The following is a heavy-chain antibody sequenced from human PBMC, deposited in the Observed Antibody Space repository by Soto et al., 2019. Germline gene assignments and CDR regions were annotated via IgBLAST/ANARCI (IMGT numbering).Heavy chain of an antibody. CDR1: GGSISSYY. D-gene: IGHD6-6*01. J-gene: IGHJ5*02. CDR2: IYYSGST. Sequence: SETLSLTCTVSGGSISSYYWSWIRQPPGKGLEWIGYIYYSGSTNYNPSLKSRVTISVDTSKNQFSLKLSSVTAADTAVYYCASGSSSSGGFDPWGQGTLVTVSS. V-gene: IGHV4-59*08. CDR3: ASGSSSSGGFDP.